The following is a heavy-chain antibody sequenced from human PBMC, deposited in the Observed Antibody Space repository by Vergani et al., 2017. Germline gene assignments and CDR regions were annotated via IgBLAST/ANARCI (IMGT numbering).Heavy chain of an antibody. V-gene: IGHV1-69*01. CDR1: GGTFSSYA. Sequence: QVQLVQSGAEVKKPGSSVKVSCKASGGTFSSYAISWVRQAPGQGLEWMGGIIPSFGTANDAQEFQGRVTITADESTSTAYMELSSLRSEDTAVYYCASGRPHFYYYDSMDVWVKGTTVTGSS. CDR3: ASGRPHFYYYDSMDV. CDR2: IIPSFGTA. J-gene: IGHJ6*03.